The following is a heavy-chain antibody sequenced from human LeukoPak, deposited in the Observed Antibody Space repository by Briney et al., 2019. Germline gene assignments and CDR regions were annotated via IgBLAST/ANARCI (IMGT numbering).Heavy chain of an antibody. V-gene: IGHV1-18*01. CDR1: GGTFSSYA. J-gene: IGHJ4*02. CDR2: ISAYNGNT. CDR3: ARAPDNWNDAGFDY. D-gene: IGHD1-1*01. Sequence: ASVKVSCKASGGTFSSYAISWVRQAPGQGLEWMGWISAYNGNTNYAQKLQGRVTMTTDTSTSTAYMELRSLRSDDTAVYYCARAPDNWNDAGFDYWGQGTLVTVSS.